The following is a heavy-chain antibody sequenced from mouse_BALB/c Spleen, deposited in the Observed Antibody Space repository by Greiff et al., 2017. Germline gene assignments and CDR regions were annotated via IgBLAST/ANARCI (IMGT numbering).Heavy chain of an antibody. CDR1: GYTFTSYW. Sequence: VQLQQPGAELVKPGASVKLSCKASGYTFTSYWMHWVKQRPGQGLEWIGEIDPSDSYTNYNQKFKGKATLTVDKSSSTAYMQLSSLTSEDSAVYYCARSGGSSYLFDYWGQGTTLTVSS. J-gene: IGHJ2*01. V-gene: IGHV1-69*02. CDR2: IDPSDSYT. D-gene: IGHD1-1*01. CDR3: ARSGGSSYLFDY.